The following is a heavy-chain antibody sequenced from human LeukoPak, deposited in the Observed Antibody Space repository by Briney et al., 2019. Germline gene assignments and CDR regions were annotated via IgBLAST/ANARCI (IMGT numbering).Heavy chain of an antibody. Sequence: SETLSLTCTVSGGSISTSNYYWGWIRQPPGKGLEWIGNIFYSGSTYYGPSLKSRLTISLDTSRNQFSLKLNSVTAADTAVYYCARLDRYYFDYWGQGTLVTVSS. J-gene: IGHJ4*02. V-gene: IGHV4-39*07. CDR2: IFYSGST. CDR3: ARLDRYYFDY. CDR1: GGSISTSNYY. D-gene: IGHD3/OR15-3a*01.